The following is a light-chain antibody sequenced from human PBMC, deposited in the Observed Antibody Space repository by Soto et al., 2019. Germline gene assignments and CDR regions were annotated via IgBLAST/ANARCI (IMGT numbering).Light chain of an antibody. Sequence: DIQMTQSPSSLSASVGDRVTITCRASQSISSYLNWYQQKPGKAPKILIYKASSLESGVPSRFRGSGSGTEFTPTISSLQPDDFSTYYCQQYNSYWWTFGQGTKVDIK. V-gene: IGKV1-5*03. CDR3: QQYNSYWWT. J-gene: IGKJ1*01. CDR2: KAS. CDR1: QSISSY.